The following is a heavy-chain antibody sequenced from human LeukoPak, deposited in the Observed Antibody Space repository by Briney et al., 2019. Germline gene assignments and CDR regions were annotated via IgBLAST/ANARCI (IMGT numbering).Heavy chain of an antibody. V-gene: IGHV3-23*01. D-gene: IGHD3-10*01. CDR2: ISERGCSK. CDR3: AKRGVVIRGILVIGYHQEAYLYDY. Sequence: GGSLRLSCVVSGISLSNYAMSWVRQAPGKGLEWVSYISERGCSKIYADSVKGRFTISRDNSLNTPYLEVKRLRAEDAAVYCCAKRGVVIRGILVIGYHQEAYLYDYWGQGVLVTVSS. CDR1: GISLSNYA. J-gene: IGHJ4*02.